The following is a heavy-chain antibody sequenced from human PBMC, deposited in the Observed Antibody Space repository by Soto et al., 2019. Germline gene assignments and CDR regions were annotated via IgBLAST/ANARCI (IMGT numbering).Heavy chain of an antibody. V-gene: IGHV3-7*04. CDR3: ARVFLRYFDWVTLFDY. J-gene: IGHJ4*02. CDR2: IKQDGSEK. D-gene: IGHD3-9*01. CDR1: GFTFSTYG. Sequence: GGSLRLSCAASGFTFSTYGMHWARQAPGKGLEWVANIKQDGSEKYYVDSVKGRFTISRDNAKNSLYLQMNSLRAEDTAVYYCARVFLRYFDWVTLFDYWGQGTLVTVSS.